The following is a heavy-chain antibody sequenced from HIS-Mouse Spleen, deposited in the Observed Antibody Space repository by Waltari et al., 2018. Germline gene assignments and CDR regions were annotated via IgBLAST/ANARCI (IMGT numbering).Heavy chain of an antibody. CDR3: AREIPYSSSWYDWYFDL. D-gene: IGHD6-13*01. CDR1: GGSISSSSYY. V-gene: IGHV4-39*07. Sequence: QLQLQESGPGLVKPSETLSPTCTVSGGSISSSSYYWGWLRQPPGKGLEWIGSFYYSGSTYYNPSLKSRVTISVDTSKNQFSLKLSSVTAADTAVYYCAREIPYSSSWYDWYFDLWGRGTLVTVSS. J-gene: IGHJ2*01. CDR2: FYYSGST.